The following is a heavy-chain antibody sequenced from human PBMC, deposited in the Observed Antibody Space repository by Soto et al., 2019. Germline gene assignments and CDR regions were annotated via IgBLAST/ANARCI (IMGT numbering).Heavy chain of an antibody. CDR3: ARDEADSSSWYRTPYYYYGMDV. CDR1: GYTFTSYA. V-gene: IGHV1-3*01. CDR2: INAGNGNT. J-gene: IGHJ6*02. Sequence: GASVKVSCKASGYTFTSYAIHWVRQAPGQRIEWMGWINAGNGNTKYSQKFQGWVTMTRDTSISTAYMELSRLRSDDTAVYYCARDEADSSSWYRTPYYYYGMDVWGQGPTVTVSS. D-gene: IGHD6-13*01.